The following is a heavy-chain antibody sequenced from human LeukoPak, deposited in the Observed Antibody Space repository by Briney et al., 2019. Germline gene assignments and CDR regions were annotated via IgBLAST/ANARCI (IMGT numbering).Heavy chain of an antibody. D-gene: IGHD3-10*01. CDR1: GGTFSSYA. J-gene: IGHJ6*04. CDR3: ARAHYGSGSYSYYGMDV. Sequence: SVKVSCKASGGTFSSYAISWVRQAPGQGLEWMGGIIPIFGTANYAQKFQGRVTITADKSTSTAYMELSSLRSEDTAVYYCARAHYGSGSYSYYGMDVWGKGTTVTVSS. CDR2: IIPIFGTA. V-gene: IGHV1-69*06.